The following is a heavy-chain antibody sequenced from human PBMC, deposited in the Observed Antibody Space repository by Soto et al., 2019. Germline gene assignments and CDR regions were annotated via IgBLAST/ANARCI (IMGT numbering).Heavy chain of an antibody. J-gene: IGHJ3*02. V-gene: IGHV1-3*01. Sequence: ASVKVSCKASGYTFTSYAMHWVRQAPGQRLEWMGWINAGNGNTKYSQKFQGRVTITRDTSASTAYMELSSLRSEDTAVYYCARCTNGDYDAFDSWGQGTMVTVSS. D-gene: IGHD2-8*01. CDR1: GYTFTSYA. CDR2: INAGNGNT. CDR3: ARCTNGDYDAFDS.